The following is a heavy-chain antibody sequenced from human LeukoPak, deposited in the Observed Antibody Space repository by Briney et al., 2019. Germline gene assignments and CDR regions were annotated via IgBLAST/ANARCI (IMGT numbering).Heavy chain of an antibody. CDR1: GFTFSSYG. CDR3: ARDLIDYYDSSGYYGPFDY. Sequence: PGGSLRLSCAASGFTFSSYGMNWVRQAPGQGLEWVSYISSSGSATNYADSVKGRFPISRDNAKNSMYLQMNSLTAEDTAVYYCARDLIDYYDSSGYYGPFDYWGQGALVTVSS. V-gene: IGHV3-48*03. D-gene: IGHD3-22*01. CDR2: ISSSGSAT. J-gene: IGHJ4*02.